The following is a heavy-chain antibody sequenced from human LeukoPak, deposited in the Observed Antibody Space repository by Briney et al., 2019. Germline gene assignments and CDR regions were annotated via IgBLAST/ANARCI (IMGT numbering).Heavy chain of an antibody. CDR1: GGSISSGGYY. Sequence: SETLSLTCTVSGGSISSGGYYWSWIRQPAGKGLEWIGRIYTSGSTNYNPSLKSRVTMSVDTSKNQFSLKLSSVTAADTAVYYCARDRGLLHYDFWSGPFDYWGQGTLVTVSS. CDR2: IYTSGST. CDR3: ARDRGLLHYDFWSGPFDY. V-gene: IGHV4-61*02. D-gene: IGHD3-3*01. J-gene: IGHJ4*02.